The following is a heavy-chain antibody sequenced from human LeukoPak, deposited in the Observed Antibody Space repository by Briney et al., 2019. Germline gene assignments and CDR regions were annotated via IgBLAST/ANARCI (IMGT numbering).Heavy chain of an antibody. Sequence: PGGSRRLSCAASGFTFSSNTMNWVSQAPGKGLEWVAFISDNGRRTYYLESVEGLFTISRDDSKNTLYLRMNSLRVEDTAVYYCARDRIGKYSIDYWGQGTLVTVSS. CDR1: GFTFSSNT. J-gene: IGHJ4*02. V-gene: IGHV3-30*04. CDR2: ISDNGRRT. CDR3: ARDRIGKYSIDY. D-gene: IGHD2-15*01.